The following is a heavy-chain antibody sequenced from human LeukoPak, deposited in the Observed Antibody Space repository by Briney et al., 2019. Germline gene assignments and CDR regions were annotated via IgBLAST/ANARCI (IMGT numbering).Heavy chain of an antibody. CDR1: GGSISSGSYY. CDR2: IYTSGST. J-gene: IGHJ3*02. D-gene: IGHD7-27*01. V-gene: IGHV4-61*02. CDR3: ARHSGLGSAFDI. Sequence: SETLSLTCTVSGGSISSGSYYWSWIRQPAGKGLEWIGRIYTSGSTNYNPSLKSRVTISVDTSKNQFSLKLSSVTAADTAMYYCARHSGLGSAFDIWGQGTMVTVST.